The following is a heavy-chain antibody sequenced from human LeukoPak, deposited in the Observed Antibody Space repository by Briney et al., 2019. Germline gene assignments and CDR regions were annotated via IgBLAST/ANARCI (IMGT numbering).Heavy chain of an antibody. J-gene: IGHJ4*02. CDR2: ISYDGSNK. CDR3: ATEDGSYSRSLGFDY. D-gene: IGHD1-26*01. CDR1: GLTFSSYA. V-gene: IGHV3-30*04. Sequence: GRSLRLSCAASGLTFSSYAMHWVRQPPGKGLEWVAVISYDGSNKYYADSVKGRFTISRDNAKNSLYLQMNSLRPEDMAIYYCATEDGSYSRSLGFDYWGQGTLVTLSS.